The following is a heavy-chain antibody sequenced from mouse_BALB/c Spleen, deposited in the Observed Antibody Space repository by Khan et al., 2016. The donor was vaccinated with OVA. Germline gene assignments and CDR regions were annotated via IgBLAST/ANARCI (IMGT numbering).Heavy chain of an antibody. CDR1: GYTFTSYW. CDR2: IAPGSGND. V-gene: IGHV1S41*01. J-gene: IGHJ4*01. CDR3: VRSSYSGRGHYALDH. Sequence: DLVKPGASVKLSCKASGYTFTSYWINWIKQRPGQGLEWIGQIAPGSGNDYYSEVFKGKATLTVDTSSTTASMQFSSLSSEDSAVXFCVRSSYSGRGHYALDHGGQGTSVIVSS. D-gene: IGHD2-12*01.